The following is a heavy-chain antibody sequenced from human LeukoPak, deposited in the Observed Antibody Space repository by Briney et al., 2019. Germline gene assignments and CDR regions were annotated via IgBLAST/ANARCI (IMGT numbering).Heavy chain of an antibody. Sequence: ASVKVSCKVSGYTLTELSMHWVRQAPGKGLEWMGGFDPEDGETMYAQKFQGRVTMTEDTSTDTAYMELSSLRSEDTAVYYCATENSLVRGVIPGLDYYYGMDVWGQGTTVTVSS. J-gene: IGHJ6*02. CDR3: ATENSLVRGVIPGLDYYYGMDV. V-gene: IGHV1-24*01. CDR1: GYTLTELS. CDR2: FDPEDGET. D-gene: IGHD3-10*01.